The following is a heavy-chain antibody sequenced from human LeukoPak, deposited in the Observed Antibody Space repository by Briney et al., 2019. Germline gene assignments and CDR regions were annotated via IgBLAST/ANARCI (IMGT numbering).Heavy chain of an antibody. Sequence: PGGSLRLSCAASGFTFSSYSMNWVRQAPGKGLEWVSSISSSSSYIYYADSVKGRFTLSRDNAKNSLYLQMNSLRAEDTAIYYCARETPNCGGDCFDYWGQGTLVTVSS. CDR3: ARETPNCGGDCFDY. V-gene: IGHV3-21*04. D-gene: IGHD2-21*02. J-gene: IGHJ4*02. CDR1: GFTFSSYS. CDR2: ISSSSSYI.